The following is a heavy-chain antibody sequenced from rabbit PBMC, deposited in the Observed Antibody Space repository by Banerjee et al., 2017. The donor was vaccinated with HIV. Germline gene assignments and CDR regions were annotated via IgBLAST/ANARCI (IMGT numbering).Heavy chain of an antibody. CDR1: GFSFSSGGA. CDR2: IYTCSIVIT. V-gene: IGHV1S45*01. J-gene: IGHJ4*01. CDR3: ARCAAGYGSWYNSTL. Sequence: QEQLVESGGGLVKPEGSLTLTCRASGFSFSSGGAIVLVRQAPGKGLEWIACIYTCSIVITYYVIGEIRRFTITITINQNTLEMIMTSLTAADTATNFCARCAAGYGSWYNSTLWGPGALVTVS. D-gene: IGHD5-1*01.